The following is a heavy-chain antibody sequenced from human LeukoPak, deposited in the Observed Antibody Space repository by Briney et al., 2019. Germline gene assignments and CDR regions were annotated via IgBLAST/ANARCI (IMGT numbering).Heavy chain of an antibody. J-gene: IGHJ5*02. CDR1: GFTFSSYG. CDR2: IWYDGSNK. D-gene: IGHD5-18*01. V-gene: IGHV3-33*01. Sequence: GRPLRLSCAASGFTFSSYGMHWVRQAPGKGLEWVAVIWYDGSNKYYADSVKGRFTISRDNSKNTLYLQMNSLRAEDTAVYYCARASNTAMVYGWFDPWGQGTLVTVSS. CDR3: ARASNTAMVYGWFDP.